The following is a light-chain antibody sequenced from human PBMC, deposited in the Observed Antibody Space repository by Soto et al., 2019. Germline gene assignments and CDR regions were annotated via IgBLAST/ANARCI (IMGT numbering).Light chain of an antibody. CDR1: SRDVGSYNL. CDR2: EGS. V-gene: IGLV2-23*01. J-gene: IGLJ2*01. Sequence: QSALTQPASVSGSPGQSITISCTGTSRDVGSYNLVSWYQQHPGKAPKHMIYEGSKRPSGVSNRFSGSKSGNTASLTISGLQAEDEADYYCCSYAGSSTSVVFGGGTKLTVL. CDR3: CSYAGSSTSVV.